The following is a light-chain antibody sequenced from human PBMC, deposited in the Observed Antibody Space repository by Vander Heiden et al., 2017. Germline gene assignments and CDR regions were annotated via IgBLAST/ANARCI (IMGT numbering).Light chain of an antibody. Sequence: SYELTQPPSVSVSPGQTSRTTCSGDALPKQYAYWYQQKPGQAPVLVIYKDSERPSGIPERFSGSSSGTTVTLTISGGQAEDEADYYCQSADSSGVVFGGGTKLTVL. J-gene: IGLJ2*01. CDR1: ALPKQY. CDR2: KDS. CDR3: QSADSSGVV. V-gene: IGLV3-25*03.